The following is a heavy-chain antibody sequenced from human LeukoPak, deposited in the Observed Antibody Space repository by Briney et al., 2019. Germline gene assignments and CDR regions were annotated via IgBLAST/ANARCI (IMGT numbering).Heavy chain of an antibody. Sequence: SETLSLTCTVSGGSISSGGYYWSWIRQHPGKGLEWIGYIYYSGSTYYNPSLKSRVTISVDTSKNQFSLKLNSVTAADTAVYYCARLKLWGTNWFDPWGQGTLVTVSS. D-gene: IGHD2-21*01. CDR2: IYYSGST. CDR1: GGSISSGGYY. J-gene: IGHJ5*02. V-gene: IGHV4-31*03. CDR3: ARLKLWGTNWFDP.